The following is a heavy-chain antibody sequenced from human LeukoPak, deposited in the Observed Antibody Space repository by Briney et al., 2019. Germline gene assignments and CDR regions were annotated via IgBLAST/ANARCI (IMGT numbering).Heavy chain of an antibody. J-gene: IGHJ4*02. CDR2: ISYDGSNK. D-gene: IGHD3-22*01. CDR1: GFTFSSYG. CDR3: ARERWYYDSSGYPDY. V-gene: IGHV3-30*03. Sequence: GRSLRLSCAASGFTFSSYGMHWVRQAPGKGLEWVAVISYDGSNKYYADSVKGRFTISRDNSKNTLYLQMNSLRAEDTAVYYCARERWYYDSSGYPDYWGQGTLVTVSS.